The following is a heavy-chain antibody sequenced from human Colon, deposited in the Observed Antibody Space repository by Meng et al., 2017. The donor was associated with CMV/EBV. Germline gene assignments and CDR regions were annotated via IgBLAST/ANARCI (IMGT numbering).Heavy chain of an antibody. CDR3: ASNSGSSFFDS. CDR2: VYPGDSDT. V-gene: IGHV5-51*01. D-gene: IGHD6-19*01. J-gene: IGHJ4*02. Sequence: GGSLRLSCKGSEYTFTRYWIGWVRQRPGKGLEWMAIVYPGDSDTKYSPSFQGQVTISADKSTGVAYLQWSSLKASDTAMYYCASNSGSSFFDSWGQVTLVTVSS. CDR1: EYTFTRYW.